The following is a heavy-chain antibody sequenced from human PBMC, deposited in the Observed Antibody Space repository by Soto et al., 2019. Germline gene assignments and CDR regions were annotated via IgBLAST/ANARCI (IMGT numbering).Heavy chain of an antibody. V-gene: IGHV3-7*05. CDR3: ARNTAIVTTDYGMDV. D-gene: IGHD5-18*01. CDR1: GFTFSSYY. J-gene: IGHJ6*02. CDR2: INQDGSEK. Sequence: EVQLVESGGDLVQPGGSLRLSCTASGFTFSSYYMSWVRQAPGKGLEWVANINQDGSEKYYVDSVKGRFAISRDNAKNSLSLQMNRLRAEDTAVYYCARNTAIVTTDYGMDVWGQGTTVTVSS.